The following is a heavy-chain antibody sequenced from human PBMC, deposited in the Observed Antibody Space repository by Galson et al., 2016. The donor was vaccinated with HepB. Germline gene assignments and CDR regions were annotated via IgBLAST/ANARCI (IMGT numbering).Heavy chain of an antibody. CDR1: GLTFSSYA. V-gene: IGHV3-23*01. J-gene: IGHJ3*02. CDR2: VSASDSTT. Sequence: SLRLSCATSGLTFSSYAMSWVRQAPGKGLEWVSDVSASDSTTYYADSVKGRFTISRDNSKNPLYLQMKSLNVEDTAVYYCPKDWVDKWNDGRGPHFDIWGQGTLVTVSS. CDR3: PKDWVDKWNDGRGPHFDI. D-gene: IGHD1-1*01.